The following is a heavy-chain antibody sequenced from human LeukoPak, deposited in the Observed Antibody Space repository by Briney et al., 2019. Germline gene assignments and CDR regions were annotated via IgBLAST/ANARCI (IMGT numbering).Heavy chain of an antibody. CDR3: ARVQTADNAFDI. J-gene: IGHJ3*02. CDR1: GYTFTSYY. D-gene: IGHD6-13*01. Sequence: ASVKVSCKASGYTFTSYYMHWVRQAPGQGLEWMGIINPSGGSTSYAQKLQGRVTMTRDMSTSTVYMELSSLRSEDTAVYYCARVQTADNAFDIWGQGTMVTVSS. V-gene: IGHV1-46*01. CDR2: INPSGGST.